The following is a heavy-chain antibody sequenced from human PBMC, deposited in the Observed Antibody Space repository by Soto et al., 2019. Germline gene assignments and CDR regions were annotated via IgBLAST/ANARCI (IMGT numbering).Heavy chain of an antibody. CDR3: ARVSPYYDFWSGYLDY. D-gene: IGHD3-3*01. CDR2: IYSDGST. V-gene: IGHV3-66*01. Sequence: PGGSPRLSCAASGFTVSSNFMSWVRQAPGKGLEWVSIIYSDGSTYYADSVKGRFTISRDNPKNTLYLQMNSLRADDTAVYYCARVSPYYDFWSGYLDYWGQGTLVTVSS. J-gene: IGHJ4*02. CDR1: GFTVSSNF.